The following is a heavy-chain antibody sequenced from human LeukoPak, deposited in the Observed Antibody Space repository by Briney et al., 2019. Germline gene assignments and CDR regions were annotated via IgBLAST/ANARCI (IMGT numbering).Heavy chain of an antibody. CDR1: GGSISSYY. D-gene: IGHD3-22*01. V-gene: IGHV4-59*01. CDR3: ARGESYDSSGYYYPWYFDL. Sequence: SETLSLTCTVSGGSISSYYWSWIRQPPGKGLEWIGYIYYSGSTNYNPSLKSRVTISVDTSENQFSLKLSSVTAADTAVYYCARGESYDSSGYYYPWYFDLWGRGTLVTVSS. CDR2: IYYSGST. J-gene: IGHJ2*01.